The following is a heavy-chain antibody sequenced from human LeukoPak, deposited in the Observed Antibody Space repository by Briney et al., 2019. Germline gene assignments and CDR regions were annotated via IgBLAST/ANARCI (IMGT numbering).Heavy chain of an antibody. CDR3: ARHPLDYDILTGYYIEDAFDI. V-gene: IGHV1-69*05. J-gene: IGHJ3*02. CDR1: GGTFSSYA. D-gene: IGHD3-9*01. Sequence: EASVKVSCKACGGTFSSYAISWVRQAPGQGLEWMGRIIPIFGTANYAQKFQGRVTITTDESTSTAYMELSSLRSEDAAVYYCARHPLDYDILTGYYIEDAFDIWGQGTMVTV. CDR2: IIPIFGTA.